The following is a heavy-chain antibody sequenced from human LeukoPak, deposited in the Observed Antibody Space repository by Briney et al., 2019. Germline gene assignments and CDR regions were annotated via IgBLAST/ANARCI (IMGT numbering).Heavy chain of an antibody. V-gene: IGHV1-3*01. Sequence: GASVKVSCKASGYTFTSYAMHWVRQAPGQRLEWMGWINAGNGNTKYSQKFQGRVTITRDTSASTAYMELSSLRSEDTAEYYCARDGQWLSCWFDPWGQGTLVTVSS. J-gene: IGHJ5*02. D-gene: IGHD6-19*01. CDR1: GYTFTSYA. CDR3: ARDGQWLSCWFDP. CDR2: INAGNGNT.